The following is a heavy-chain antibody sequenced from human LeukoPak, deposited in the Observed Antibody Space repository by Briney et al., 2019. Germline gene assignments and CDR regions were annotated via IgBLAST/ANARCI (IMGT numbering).Heavy chain of an antibody. Sequence: ASVKVSCTASGGTFSIYAISWVRQAPGQGLEWMGGIIPIFGTANYAQKFQGRVTITADESTSTAYMELSSLRSEDTAVYYCARSGYYYGSGSYPLDVWGQGTTVTVSS. V-gene: IGHV1-69*01. CDR3: ARSGYYYGSGSYPLDV. CDR2: IIPIFGTA. D-gene: IGHD3-10*01. CDR1: GGTFSIYA. J-gene: IGHJ6*02.